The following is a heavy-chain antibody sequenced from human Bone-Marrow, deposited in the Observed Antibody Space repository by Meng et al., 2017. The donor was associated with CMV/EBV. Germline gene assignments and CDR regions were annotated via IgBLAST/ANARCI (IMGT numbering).Heavy chain of an antibody. V-gene: IGHV3-23*01. D-gene: IGHD3-3*01. J-gene: IGHJ6*02. CDR2: ISGSGGST. CDR3: ARDREFMKGFLEWLPVYYGMDV. Sequence: GESLKISCAASGFTFSSYAMSWVRQAPGKGLEWVSAISGSGGSTYYADSVKGRFTISRDNSKNTLYLQMNSLRAEDTAVYYCARDREFMKGFLEWLPVYYGMDVWGQGTTVTVSS. CDR1: GFTFSSYA.